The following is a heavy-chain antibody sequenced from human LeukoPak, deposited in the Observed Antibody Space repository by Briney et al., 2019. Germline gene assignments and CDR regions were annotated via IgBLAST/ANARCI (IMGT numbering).Heavy chain of an antibody. J-gene: IGHJ4*02. CDR2: INPNSGGT. CDR1: GYTFTGYY. CDR3: ARGPAYRGDYFDY. V-gene: IGHV1-2*02. D-gene: IGHD3-10*01. Sequence: GASVKVSCKASGYTFTGYYMHWVRQAPGQGLEWMGWINPNSGGTNYAQKFQGRVTLTRDTSISTAYMGLSRLRSDDTAVYYCARGPAYRGDYFDYWGQGTLVTVSS.